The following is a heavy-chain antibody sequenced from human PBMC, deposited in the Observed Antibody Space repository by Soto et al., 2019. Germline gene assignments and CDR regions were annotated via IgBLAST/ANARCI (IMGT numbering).Heavy chain of an antibody. Sequence: QVHLVESGGGLVKPGGSLRLSCAVSGFTFSDYYMIWIRQAPGKGLEWVSYISSTSSYTTYGYSVKGRFTISRDNAKTSLYMKMNSLRAEDTAVYYCARDLGTAMGPHDDWGQGTLVTVSS. CDR1: GFTFSDYY. CDR2: ISSTSSYT. V-gene: IGHV3-11*06. CDR3: ARDLGTAMGPHDD. J-gene: IGHJ4*02. D-gene: IGHD5-18*01.